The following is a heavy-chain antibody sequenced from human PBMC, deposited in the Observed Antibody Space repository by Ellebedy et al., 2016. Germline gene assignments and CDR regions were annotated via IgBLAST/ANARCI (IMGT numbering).Heavy chain of an antibody. Sequence: SETLSLTCTISGGSMIGHYWSWIRQPPGAGLQWIGYIYYSGTTNYDPSLKNRVTMSVDMSKNQFSLNLRSVTAADTAVYYCARAEIQLFDYWGQGILVTVSS. V-gene: IGHV4-59*11. CDR1: GGSMIGHY. J-gene: IGHJ4*02. CDR3: ARAEIQLFDY. D-gene: IGHD5-24*01. CDR2: IYYSGTT.